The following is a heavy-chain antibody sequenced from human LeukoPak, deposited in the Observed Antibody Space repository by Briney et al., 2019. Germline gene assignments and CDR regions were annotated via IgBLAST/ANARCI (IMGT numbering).Heavy chain of an antibody. CDR2: IIPIFGTA. D-gene: IGHD3-10*01. Sequence: SVTVSFKASGGTFIIYAISWVRQAPGQGREWMGGIIPIFGTANYAQKFQGRVTTTADKSTSTAYMELSSLRSEDTAVYYCARAIRGSKIASRYYFYYMDVWGKGTTVTVSS. V-gene: IGHV1-69*06. CDR1: GGTFIIYA. CDR3: ARAIRGSKIASRYYFYYMDV. J-gene: IGHJ6*03.